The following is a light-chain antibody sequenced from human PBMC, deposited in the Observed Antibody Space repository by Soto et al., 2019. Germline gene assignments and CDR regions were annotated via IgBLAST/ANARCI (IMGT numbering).Light chain of an antibody. CDR3: QQYNNWPGT. Sequence: IVMTQSPATLSMSPGERATLACRASQSLNRDLAWYQQKPGQSPRLLIFGASIRATGIPARFSGSGSGTEFTLTIGSLQYEDCALYYCQQYNNWPGTFGQGTKADIK. J-gene: IGKJ1*01. V-gene: IGKV3-15*01. CDR1: QSLNRD. CDR2: GAS.